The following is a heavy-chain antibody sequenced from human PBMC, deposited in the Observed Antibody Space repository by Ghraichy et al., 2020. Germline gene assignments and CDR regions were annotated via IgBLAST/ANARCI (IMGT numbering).Heavy chain of an antibody. CDR2: IIPIFGTA. CDR3: AKGGVGYYYYYMDV. J-gene: IGHJ6*03. V-gene: IGHV1-69*06. D-gene: IGHD3-3*01. Sequence: SVKVSCKASGGTFSSYAISWVRQAPGQGLEWMGGIIPIFGTANYAQKFQGRVTITADKSTSTAYMELSSLRSEDTAVYYCAKGGVGYYYYYMDVWGKGTTVTVSS. CDR1: GGTFSSYA.